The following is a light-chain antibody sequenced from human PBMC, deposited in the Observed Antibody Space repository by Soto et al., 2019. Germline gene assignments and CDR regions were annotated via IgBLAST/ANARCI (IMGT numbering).Light chain of an antibody. V-gene: IGKV3-20*01. CDR3: QQYGSSPCT. J-gene: IGKJ1*01. CDR2: GAS. Sequence: EIVLTQSPGTLSLSPGDRATLSCRASQSVSSSYLAWYQQKPGQAHGLLIYGASSRATGIPDRFSGSGSGTDFALTISRLEPEYFAVYYCQQYGSSPCTFGQGTKVDVK. CDR1: QSVSSSY.